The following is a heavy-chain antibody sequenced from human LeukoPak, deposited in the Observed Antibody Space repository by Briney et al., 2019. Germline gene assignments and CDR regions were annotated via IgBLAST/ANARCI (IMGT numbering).Heavy chain of an antibody. CDR1: GFTFDDYG. CDR2: INWNGGST. Sequence: GGSLRLSCAASGFTFDDYGMSWVRQAPGKGLEWVSGINWNGGSTGYADSVKGRFTISRDNAKNSLYLQMNSLRAEDTALYHCARDNSEWELSNWFDPWGQGTLVTVSS. J-gene: IGHJ5*02. CDR3: ARDNSEWELSNWFDP. D-gene: IGHD1-26*01. V-gene: IGHV3-20*01.